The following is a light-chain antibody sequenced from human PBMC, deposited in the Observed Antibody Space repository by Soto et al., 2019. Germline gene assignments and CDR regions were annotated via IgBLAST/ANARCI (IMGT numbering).Light chain of an antibody. CDR2: STK. J-gene: IGLJ3*02. CDR1: SGSVSTSDY. CDR3: VLYLGSGIGV. V-gene: IGLV8-61*01. Sequence: QTVVTQEPSFSVSPGRTVTLTCGLSSGSVSTSDYPSWYQQTPGQAPRTLIYSTKTRSSGVPDRFSGSILGNKAALTITGAQADDESDYYCVLYLGSGIGVFGGGTKLTVL.